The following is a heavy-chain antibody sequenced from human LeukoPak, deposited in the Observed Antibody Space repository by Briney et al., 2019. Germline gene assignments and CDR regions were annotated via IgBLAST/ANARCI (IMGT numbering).Heavy chain of an antibody. D-gene: IGHD1-26*01. CDR3: ARARWELLHPNDY. CDR1: GYTFTGYS. J-gene: IGHJ4*02. CDR2: INPNSGGT. V-gene: IGHV1-2*02. Sequence: ASVKVSCKASGYTFTGYSMHWVRQAPGQGLEWMGWINPNSGGTNYAQKFQGRVTMTRDTSISTAYMELSRLRSDDTAVYYCARARWELLHPNDYWGQGTLVTVSS.